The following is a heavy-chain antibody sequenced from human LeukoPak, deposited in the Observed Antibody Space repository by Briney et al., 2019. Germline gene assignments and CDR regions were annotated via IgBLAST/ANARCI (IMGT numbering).Heavy chain of an antibody. CDR3: ARASPGHDFWSGYNPSQYFDY. Sequence: SETLSLTCTVSGGSISSGGYYWSWIRQHPGKGLEWIGYIYYSGSTYYNPSLKSRVTISVDTSKNQFSLKLSSVTAADTAVYYCARASPGHDFWSGYNPSQYFDYWGQGTLVTVSS. CDR2: IYYSGST. J-gene: IGHJ4*02. V-gene: IGHV4-31*03. CDR1: GGSISSGGYY. D-gene: IGHD3-3*01.